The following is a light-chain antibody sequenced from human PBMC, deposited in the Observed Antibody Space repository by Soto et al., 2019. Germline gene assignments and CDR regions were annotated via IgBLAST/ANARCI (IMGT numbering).Light chain of an antibody. V-gene: IGLV1-51*01. CDR1: SSNVGHES. Sequence: QSVLTQPPSVSAAPGQTVTISCSGSSSNVGHESVSWYQSLPGTAPKLLIYDNYKRPSGIPDRFSGSKSVTSATLGITGLQTGDEADYYCGTWDSTLNVWVFGGGTKRPS. CDR2: DNY. J-gene: IGLJ3*02. CDR3: GTWDSTLNVWV.